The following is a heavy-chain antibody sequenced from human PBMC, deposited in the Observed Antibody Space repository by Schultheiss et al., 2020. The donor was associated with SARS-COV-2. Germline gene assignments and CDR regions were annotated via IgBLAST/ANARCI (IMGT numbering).Heavy chain of an antibody. J-gene: IGHJ4*02. CDR2: ISYDGSNK. CDR3: ARGAGSAWFAY. V-gene: IGHV3-30-3*01. CDR1: GFDFSTYA. Sequence: GGSLRLSCAASGFDFSTYAIHWVRQAPGKGLEWVAVISYDGSNKYYADSIKGRFTISRDTAKSSLFLQMSSLRGDDTAVYYCARGAGSAWFAYWGRGTLVTVSS. D-gene: IGHD6-25*01.